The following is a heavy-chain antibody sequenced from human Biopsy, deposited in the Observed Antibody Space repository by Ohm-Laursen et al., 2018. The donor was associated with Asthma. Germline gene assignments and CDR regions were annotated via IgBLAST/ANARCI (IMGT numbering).Heavy chain of an antibody. D-gene: IGHD2-15*01. CDR2: ISYDGSIT. Sequence: SLRLSCAASGFASSSYAMNWVCQAPGKGLEWVAVISYDGSITHYADSVKGRFTISRDNSKNTVYLDISSLRIEDTAVFYCGIVVAANPFQGDCWGQGTLVTVSS. V-gene: IGHV3-30*03. CDR1: GFASSSYA. J-gene: IGHJ4*02. CDR3: GIVVAANPFQGDC.